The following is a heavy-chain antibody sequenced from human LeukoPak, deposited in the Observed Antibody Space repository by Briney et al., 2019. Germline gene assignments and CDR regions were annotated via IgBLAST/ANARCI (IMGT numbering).Heavy chain of an antibody. D-gene: IGHD3-10*01. J-gene: IGHJ4*02. V-gene: IGHV1-2*02. CDR1: GYTFTSYY. CDR2: INPNSGGT. Sequence: ASVKVSCKASGYTFTSYYIHWVRQAPGQGLEWMGWINPNSGGTNYAQKFQGRVTMTRDTSISTAYMELSRLRSDDTAVFYCAREGPPGDTNPHFDYWGQGTLVTVSS. CDR3: AREGPPGDTNPHFDY.